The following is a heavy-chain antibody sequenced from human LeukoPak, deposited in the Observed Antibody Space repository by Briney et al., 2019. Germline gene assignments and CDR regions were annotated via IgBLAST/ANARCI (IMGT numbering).Heavy chain of an antibody. V-gene: IGHV3-30*03. J-gene: IGHJ3*02. CDR3: ARGLPYYYDSSGDFDAFDI. CDR2: ISGDGNNE. Sequence: GGSLRLSCAASGFTFSDFGMHWVRQAPGKGLEWVAVISGDGNNEYYADSVKGRFIISRDNSKNTLYLQMNSLRAEDTAVYYCARGLPYYYDSSGDFDAFDIWGQGTVVTVSS. CDR1: GFTFSDFG. D-gene: IGHD3-22*01.